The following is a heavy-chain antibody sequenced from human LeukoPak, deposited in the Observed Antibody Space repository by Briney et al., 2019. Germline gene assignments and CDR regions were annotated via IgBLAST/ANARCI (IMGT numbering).Heavy chain of an antibody. V-gene: IGHV4-30-4*01. CDR3: ARTQDIVVVVAAVDAFDI. J-gene: IGHJ1*01. CDR2: TYYSGST. Sequence: SETLSLTCTVSGGSISSVDYYWSWIRHPPGKGLEWIGYTYYSGSTYYNPSLKSRVTISVDTSKNQFSLKLSSVTAADTAVYYCARTQDIVVVVAAVDAFDIWGQGTLVTVSS. D-gene: IGHD2-15*01. CDR1: GGSISSVDYY.